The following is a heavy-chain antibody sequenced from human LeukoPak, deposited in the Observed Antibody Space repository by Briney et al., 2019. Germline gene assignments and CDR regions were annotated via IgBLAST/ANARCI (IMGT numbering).Heavy chain of an antibody. CDR3: ARHRRSGYGGYENAFDL. CDR1: GDSVSSSTYY. Sequence: RASETLSLTCTVSGDSVSSSTYYWDWIRQPPGKGLEWIGNICYNVSTYYNPSLRSRVTMSVDTSKNQFSLRLSSVTAADTAIYYCARHRRSGYGGYENAFDLWGQGTMVSVSS. J-gene: IGHJ3*01. D-gene: IGHD5-12*01. CDR2: ICYNVST. V-gene: IGHV4-39*01.